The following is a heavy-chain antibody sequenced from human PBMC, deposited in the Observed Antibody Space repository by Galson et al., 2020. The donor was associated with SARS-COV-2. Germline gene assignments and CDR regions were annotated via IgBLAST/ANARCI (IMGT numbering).Heavy chain of an antibody. J-gene: IGHJ4*02. CDR2: ISGSGGST. D-gene: IGHD2-15*01. CDR1: GFSFSSYA. Sequence: GESLKISCAASGFSFSSYAMSWVRQAPGKGLEWVSVISGSGGSTYYADSVKGRFTISRDNSKNTLYLQMNSLRAEDTAVFYCAKAQVVPATKSPFDYWGQGTLVTVSS. CDR3: AKAQVVPATKSPFDY. V-gene: IGHV3-23*01.